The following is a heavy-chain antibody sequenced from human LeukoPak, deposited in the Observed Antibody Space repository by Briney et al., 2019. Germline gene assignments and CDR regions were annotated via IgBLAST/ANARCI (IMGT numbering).Heavy chain of an antibody. CDR3: ARDRGGYGSGELDY. J-gene: IGHJ4*02. CDR1: GFTFSSYG. D-gene: IGHD6-19*01. CDR2: IWYDGSNK. Sequence: GGSLRLSCAASGFTFSSYGMHWVRQAPGKGLEWVTVIWYDGSNKYYADSVKGRFTISRENSKKTLYLQINSLRAEDTAVYYCARDRGGYGSGELDYWGQGTLVTVSS. V-gene: IGHV3-33*01.